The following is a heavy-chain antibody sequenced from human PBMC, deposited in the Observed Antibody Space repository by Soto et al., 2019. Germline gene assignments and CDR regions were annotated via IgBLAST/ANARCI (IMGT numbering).Heavy chain of an antibody. CDR3: ARDGESRRIAAAGYFQH. Sequence: EVQLLESGGGLVQPGGSLRLSCAASGFTFSSYAMSWVRQAPGKGLEWVSAISGSGGSTYYADSVKGRFTISRDNSKNSLYLQMNSLRAEDTAVYYCARDGESRRIAAAGYFQHWGQGTLVTVSS. J-gene: IGHJ1*01. D-gene: IGHD6-13*01. CDR1: GFTFSSYA. CDR2: ISGSGGST. V-gene: IGHV3-23*01.